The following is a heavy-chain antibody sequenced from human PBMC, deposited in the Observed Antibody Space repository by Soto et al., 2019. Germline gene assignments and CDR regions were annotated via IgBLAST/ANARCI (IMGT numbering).Heavy chain of an antibody. CDR3: AKNHGCSSTSCFYFDS. J-gene: IGHJ4*02. V-gene: IGHV3-30*18. Sequence: SXRLSCAASGFPFSSYGMHWVRQAPGKGLEWVAFISYDGSNKYYADSVKGRFTISRDNSKNTLYLQMNSLRAEDTAVYYCAKNHGCSSTSCFYFDSWGQGTLVTVSS. CDR2: ISYDGSNK. CDR1: GFPFSSYG. D-gene: IGHD2-2*01.